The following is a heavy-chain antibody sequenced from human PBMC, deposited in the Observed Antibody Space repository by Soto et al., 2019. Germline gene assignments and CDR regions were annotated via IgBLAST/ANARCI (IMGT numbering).Heavy chain of an antibody. V-gene: IGHV1-18*01. D-gene: IGHD3-10*01. CDR2: ISAYNGNT. CDR1: GYLFISYG. J-gene: IGHJ4*02. Sequence: VKVSCKASGYLFISYGISWVRQAPGQGLEWMGRISAYNGNTNYAQNLQGRVTMTTDTSTSTAYMELRSLRSDDTAVYYCARDLDGSGSYYTDYWGPGTLVTVSS. CDR3: ARDLDGSGSYYTDY.